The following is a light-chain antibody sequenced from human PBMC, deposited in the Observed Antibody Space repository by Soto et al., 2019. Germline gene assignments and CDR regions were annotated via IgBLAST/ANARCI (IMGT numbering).Light chain of an antibody. V-gene: IGKV1-39*01. CDR3: QQSYGNPRT. CDR1: QSISSH. Sequence: DIPMTQSPSSLSASVGDRVTVACRASQSISSHLNWYQQEPGKAPKLLIYAASSLQGGVPSRFSGSGSGTDFTLNISSLQPEDFATYYCQQSYGNPRTFGPGTKVEFK. J-gene: IGKJ1*01. CDR2: AAS.